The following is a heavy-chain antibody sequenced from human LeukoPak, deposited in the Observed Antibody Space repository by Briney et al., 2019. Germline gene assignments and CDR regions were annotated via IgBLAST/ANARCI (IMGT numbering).Heavy chain of an antibody. V-gene: IGHV1-3*01. D-gene: IGHD1-26*01. Sequence: ASVKVSCKASGYTFTSHAMHWVRQAPGQRLEWMGWINAGNGNTKYSQKLQGRVTITRDTSATTAYMELSSLRSEDTAVYYCARDSRASYDLRSNLDYWGQGTLVTVSS. CDR2: INAGNGNT. CDR1: GYTFTSHA. CDR3: ARDSRASYDLRSNLDY. J-gene: IGHJ4*02.